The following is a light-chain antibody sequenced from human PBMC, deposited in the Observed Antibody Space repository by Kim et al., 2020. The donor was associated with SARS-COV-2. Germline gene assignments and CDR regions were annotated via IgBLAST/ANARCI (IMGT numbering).Light chain of an antibody. CDR2: LGS. J-gene: IGKJ5*01. V-gene: IGKV2-28*01. CDR3: VQALKTTIT. CDR1: QRLLHSNGYNY. Sequence: DIVTTQSPLSLPVTHGEPASISCRSSQRLLHSNGYNYLVWYLQKPGQSPQLLIYLGSNRASGVPDQFSGRVAGTDFTLKIRRVGAQDIGVYYSVQALKTTITFGQRTRLGIK.